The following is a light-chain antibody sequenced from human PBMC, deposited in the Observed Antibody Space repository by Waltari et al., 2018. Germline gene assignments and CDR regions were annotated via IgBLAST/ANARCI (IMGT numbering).Light chain of an antibody. V-gene: IGLV1-47*01. J-gene: IGLJ3*02. CDR3: AAWADSLSGWV. CDR2: RNT. Sequence: QSVLTQPPSASGTPGQRVIISCSETHSSIAINYISWYLQVPGTAPKPPTYRNTQRPSGVPDRFSGSKSGTSASLAISGLRSDDESDYYCAAWADSLSGWVFGGGTKLTVL. CDR1: HSSIAINY.